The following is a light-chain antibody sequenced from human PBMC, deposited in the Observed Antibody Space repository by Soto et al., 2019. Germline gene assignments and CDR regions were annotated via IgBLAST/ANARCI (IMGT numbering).Light chain of an antibody. CDR1: QSVSSNY. CDR2: RAS. V-gene: IGKV3-20*01. Sequence: ELVLTQSPGTLSLSPGERATLSCRASQSVSSNYLAWYQQKPGQAPKVLSYRASIRATGITDRFTGSGSGTDFPLTISRLEPEDCAVYYCQKYGSSPLTFGGGTKGESK. CDR3: QKYGSSPLT. J-gene: IGKJ4*01.